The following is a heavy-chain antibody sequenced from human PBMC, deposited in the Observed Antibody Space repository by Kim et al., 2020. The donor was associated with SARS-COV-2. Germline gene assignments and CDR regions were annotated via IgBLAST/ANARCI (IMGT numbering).Heavy chain of an antibody. D-gene: IGHD3-9*01. CDR2: ISYDGSNK. CDR1: GFTFSSYA. CDR3: AREGLRYFDWLSYYGMDV. V-gene: IGHV3-30*04. Sequence: GGSLRLSCAASGFTFSSYAMHWVRQAPGKGLEWVAVISYDGSNKYYADSVKGRFTISRDNSKNTLYLQMNSLRAEDTAVYYCAREGLRYFDWLSYYGMDVWGQGTTVTVSS. J-gene: IGHJ6*02.